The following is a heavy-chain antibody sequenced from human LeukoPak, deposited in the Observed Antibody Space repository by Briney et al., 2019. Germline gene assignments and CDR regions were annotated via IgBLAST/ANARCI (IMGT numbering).Heavy chain of an antibody. J-gene: IGHJ5*02. CDR2: IIPIFGTA. CDR3: ARDARQQLVNWFDP. CDR1: GGTFSSYA. Sequence: ASVKVSCKASGGTFSSYAISWVRQAPGQGLEWVGGIIPIFGTANYAQKFQGRVTITADESTSTAYMELSSLRSEDTAVYYCARDARQQLVNWFDPWGQGTLVTVSS. V-gene: IGHV1-69*01. D-gene: IGHD6-13*01.